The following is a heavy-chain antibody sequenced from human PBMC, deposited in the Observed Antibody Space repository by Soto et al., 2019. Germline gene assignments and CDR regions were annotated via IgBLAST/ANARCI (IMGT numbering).Heavy chain of an antibody. CDR1: GGSISSYY. CDR3: ARVFAGNFDY. J-gene: IGHJ4*02. Sequence: SEPLSLTCTVYGGSISSYYWSWIRQPPGKGLEWIGYIYYSGSTNYNPSLKSRVTISVDTSKNQFSLKLSSVTAADTAVYYCARVFAGNFDYWGQGTLVTVSS. CDR2: IYYSGST. D-gene: IGHD3-3*01. V-gene: IGHV4-59*01.